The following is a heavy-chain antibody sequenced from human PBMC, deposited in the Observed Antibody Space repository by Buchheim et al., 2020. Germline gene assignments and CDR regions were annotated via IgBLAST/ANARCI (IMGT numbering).Heavy chain of an antibody. CDR1: GYTFTRYA. CDR3: AKSASGYPDV. V-gene: IGHV1-3*01. D-gene: IGHD3-3*01. Sequence: QVQVVQSGAEVKKPGASVKVSCMTSGYTFTRYAIHWVRQAPEQRLEWMGWINGGSGDTKYSQKFQGRVVMSRNASASMAYLELSSLRSEDTALYYCAKSASGYPDVWGKGT. J-gene: IGHJ6*03. CDR2: INGGSGDT.